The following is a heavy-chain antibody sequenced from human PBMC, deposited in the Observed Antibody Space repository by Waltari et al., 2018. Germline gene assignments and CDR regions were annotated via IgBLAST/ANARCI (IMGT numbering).Heavy chain of an antibody. CDR2: IYYSGST. J-gene: IGHJ4*02. CDR1: GVALCTHY. V-gene: IGHV4-59*11. CDR3: ARGSRQQFNFDY. Sequence: QVQLQESGPGLGKPSETLSLTCTVSGVALCTHYCSWIRQPPGKGLGWIGYIYYSGSTNYNPSLKSRVTISVDTSKNQFSLKLSSVTAADTAVYYCARGSRQQFNFDYWGQGTLVTVSS. D-gene: IGHD6-13*01.